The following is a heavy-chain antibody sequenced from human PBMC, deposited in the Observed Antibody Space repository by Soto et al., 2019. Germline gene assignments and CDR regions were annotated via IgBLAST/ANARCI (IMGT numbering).Heavy chain of an antibody. CDR1: GGSINTFY. D-gene: IGHD5-12*01. J-gene: IGHJ4*02. CDR3: AREGSYSAYNFAHGIQLWSFDF. Sequence: ASETLSLTCTVSGGSINTFYWSWVRQPAGKGLEWIGRIFSSGSTSFNSSLESRVAMSVDTSKNHFSLNLSSVTAADMAVYYCAREGSYSAYNFAHGIQLWSFDFWGQGALVTVSS. CDR2: IFSSGST. V-gene: IGHV4-4*07.